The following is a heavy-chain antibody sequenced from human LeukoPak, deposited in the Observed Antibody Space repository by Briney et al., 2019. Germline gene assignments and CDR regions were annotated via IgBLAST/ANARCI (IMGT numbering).Heavy chain of an antibody. V-gene: IGHV3-23*01. CDR2: ISGSGGST. J-gene: IGHJ4*02. CDR3: ATLEGYYYDSLSYFDY. D-gene: IGHD3-22*01. CDR1: GFTFSSYA. Sequence: PGGSLRLSCAASGFTFSSYAMSWVRQAPGKGLEWVSAISGSGGSTYYADSVKGRFTISRDNSKNTLYLQMNSLRAEDTAVYYCATLEGYYYDSLSYFDYWGQGTLVTVSS.